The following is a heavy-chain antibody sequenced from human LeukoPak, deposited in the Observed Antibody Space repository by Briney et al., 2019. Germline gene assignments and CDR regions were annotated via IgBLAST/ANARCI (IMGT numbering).Heavy chain of an antibody. CDR3: ARGGDYYDSSGYYDDAFDI. Sequence: GASVKVSCKASGYTFIGYYVHWVRQAPGQGLEWMGWINSKSGGTNYAQKFQGRVAMTRDKSISTAYMELSRLRPGDTAVYYCARGGDYYDSSGYYDDAFDIWGQGTMVTVSS. J-gene: IGHJ3*02. D-gene: IGHD3-22*01. CDR1: GYTFIGYY. CDR2: INSKSGGT. V-gene: IGHV1-2*02.